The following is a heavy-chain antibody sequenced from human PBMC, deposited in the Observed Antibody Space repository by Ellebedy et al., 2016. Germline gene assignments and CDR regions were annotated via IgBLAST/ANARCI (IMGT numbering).Heavy chain of an antibody. CDR2: ISANTGNI. CDR3: AKDDAYLVDY. CDR1: GYTFTSYG. V-gene: IGHV1-18*01. J-gene: IGHJ4*02. D-gene: IGHD2/OR15-2a*01. Sequence: ASVKVSXKASGYTFTSYGISWVRQAPGQGLEWMVWISANTGNIHYAQKFQGRVTVTTDTSTSTAYMELRSLRSDDTAVYYCAKDDAYLVDYWGQGTPVTVSS.